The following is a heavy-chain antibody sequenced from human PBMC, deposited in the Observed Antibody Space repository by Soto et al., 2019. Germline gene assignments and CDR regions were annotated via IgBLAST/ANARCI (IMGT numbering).Heavy chain of an antibody. D-gene: IGHD3-10*01. V-gene: IGHV1-69*13. J-gene: IGHJ3*02. CDR3: AGSFKYGSGTFDAFDI. Sequence: ASVKGSCKAAGGTFSSDASSWGRQAPGQGLEWMGGIIPIFGTTNYAEKFRGRVSITADESTSTAYVELSSLRSEDTAVYYCAGSFKYGSGTFDAFDIWGQGTMVTVSS. CDR1: GGTFSSDA. CDR2: IIPIFGTT.